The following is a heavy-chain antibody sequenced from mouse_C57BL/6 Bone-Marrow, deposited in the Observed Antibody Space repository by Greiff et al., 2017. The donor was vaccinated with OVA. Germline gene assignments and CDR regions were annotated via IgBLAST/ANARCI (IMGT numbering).Heavy chain of an antibody. V-gene: IGHV5-12*01. CDR3: ARRGSSYDAMDY. CDR1: GFTFSDYY. J-gene: IGHJ4*01. CDR2: ISNSGGST. D-gene: IGHD1-1*01. Sequence: EVQVVESGGGLVQPGGSLKLSCAASGFTFSDYYMYWVRQTPEKRLEWVAYISNSGGSTYYPDTVKGRFTISRDNAKNTRYLQMSRLKSEDTAMYYCARRGSSYDAMDYWGQGTSVTVSS.